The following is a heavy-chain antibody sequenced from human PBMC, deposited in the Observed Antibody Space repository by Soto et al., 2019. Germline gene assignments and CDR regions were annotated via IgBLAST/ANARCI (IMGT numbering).Heavy chain of an antibody. J-gene: IGHJ4*02. D-gene: IGHD6-13*01. CDR2: IITAFGPG. CDR1: GGTLNNYA. CDR3: AAGGSWARLDN. Sequence: ASVKVSCKASGGTLNNYAISWVRQAPGQGLEWMGGIITAFGPGVYAQKFQGRVTITADESTKTAYMDLNSLTSEDTAVYYCAAGGSWARLDNWGQGTLVTVSS. V-gene: IGHV1-69*13.